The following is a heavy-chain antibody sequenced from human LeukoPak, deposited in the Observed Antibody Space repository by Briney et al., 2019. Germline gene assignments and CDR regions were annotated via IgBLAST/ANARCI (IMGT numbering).Heavy chain of an antibody. D-gene: IGHD2-15*01. V-gene: IGHV1-69*13. Sequence: GALVKVSCKASGGTFSSYAISWVRQAPGQGLEWMGGIIPIFGTANYAQKFQGRVTITADESTSTAYMELSSLRSEDTAVYYCARPYCSGGSCYSHFQHWGQGTLVTVSS. CDR3: ARPYCSGGSCYSHFQH. CDR1: GGTFSSYA. CDR2: IIPIFGTA. J-gene: IGHJ1*01.